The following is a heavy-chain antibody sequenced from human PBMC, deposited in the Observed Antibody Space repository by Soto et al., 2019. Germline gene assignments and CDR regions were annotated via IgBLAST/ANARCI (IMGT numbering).Heavy chain of an antibody. J-gene: IGHJ5*02. D-gene: IGHD2-15*01. CDR2: ISPSGGST. V-gene: IGHV1-46*01. CDR1: GYSFTSYY. CDR3: ARGAFVVVALTWWFAT. Sequence: SXKVSCKSSGYSFTSYYMHWVRQAPGQGLEWMGIISPSGGSTSYAQKFQGRVTMTRDTSTSTVYMELSSLRSEDTAVYYCARGAFVVVALTWWFATWGPGNLVTVSS.